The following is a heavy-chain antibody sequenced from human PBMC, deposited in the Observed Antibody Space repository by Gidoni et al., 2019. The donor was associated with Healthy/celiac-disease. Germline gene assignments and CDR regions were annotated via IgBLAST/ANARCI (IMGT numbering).Heavy chain of an antibody. CDR1: GGPISSYY. J-gene: IGHJ4*02. Sequence: QVQLQESAPGRVTPSETLSPTCTVSGGPISSYYWSWIRQPPGKGLEWIGSIYYSGITNYNPSLKSRVTISVDTSKNQFSLELSSVTAADTAVYYCASKEGCRDGYNYWGQGTLVTVSS. CDR3: ASKEGCRDGYNY. D-gene: IGHD5-12*01. CDR2: IYYSGIT. V-gene: IGHV4-59*01.